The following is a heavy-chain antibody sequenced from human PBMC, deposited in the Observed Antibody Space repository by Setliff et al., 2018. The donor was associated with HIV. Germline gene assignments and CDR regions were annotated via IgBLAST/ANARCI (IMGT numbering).Heavy chain of an antibody. CDR1: GYTFTSYY. CDR3: ARVRYCSGGSCYGGEYWFDP. D-gene: IGHD2-15*01. CDR2: IHPSGGST. V-gene: IGHV1-46*01. Sequence: GASVKVSCKASGYTFTSYYLHWVRQAPGQGLEWMGVIHPSGGSTSYAQSFQDRVTMTRDTSTSTVYMALSSLRSEDTAVYYCARVRYCSGGSCYGGEYWFDPWGQGTLVTVSS. J-gene: IGHJ5*02.